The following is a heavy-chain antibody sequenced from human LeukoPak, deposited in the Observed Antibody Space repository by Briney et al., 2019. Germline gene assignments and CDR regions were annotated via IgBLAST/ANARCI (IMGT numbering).Heavy chain of an antibody. V-gene: IGHV4-39*01. D-gene: IGHD7-27*01. CDR3: ARLNNWGYY. CDR1: GDSISSSSYY. J-gene: IGHJ4*02. CDR2: IYYSGST. Sequence: PSETLSLTCTVSGDSISSSSYYRGWIRQPPGKGLEWIGSIYYSGSTYYNPSLKSRVTISVDTSKNQFSLKLNSVTAADTAIYYCARLNNWGYYWGQGTLVTVSS.